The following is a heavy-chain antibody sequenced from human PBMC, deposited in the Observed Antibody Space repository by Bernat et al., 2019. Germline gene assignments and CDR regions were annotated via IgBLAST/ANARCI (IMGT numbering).Heavy chain of an antibody. D-gene: IGHD1-14*01. Sequence: QVQLVESGGGVVQPGRSLRLSCAASGFTFSSYGMHWVRQAPGKGLEWVAVISYDGSNKYYADSVKGRFTISRDNSKNTLYLQMNSLRAEDTAVNYCTEETRRWYFDYWGQGTLVTVSS. CDR1: GFTFSSYG. J-gene: IGHJ4*02. CDR2: ISYDGSNK. V-gene: IGHV3-30*18. CDR3: TEETRRWYFDY.